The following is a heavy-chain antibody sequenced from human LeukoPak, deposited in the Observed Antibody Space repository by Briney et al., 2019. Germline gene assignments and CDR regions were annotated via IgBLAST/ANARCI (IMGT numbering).Heavy chain of an antibody. J-gene: IGHJ4*02. V-gene: IGHV3-23*01. CDR2: ISGCGGST. CDR3: AKDFFDEWEQYFDY. Sequence: PGGSLRLFCAASGFTFSSYPMGWVRAAPGKGLGGVSAISGCGGSTYYADSVKGRFTISRDNSKNTLYLQMNSLRAEDTAVYYCAKDFFDEWEQYFDYWGQGTLVTVSS. D-gene: IGHD1-26*01. CDR1: GFTFSSYP.